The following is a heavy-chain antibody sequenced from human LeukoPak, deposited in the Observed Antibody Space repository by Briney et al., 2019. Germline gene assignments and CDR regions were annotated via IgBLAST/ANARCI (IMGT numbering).Heavy chain of an antibody. CDR3: YLSGSFDY. D-gene: IGHD3-10*01. CDR1: GFTFSNYW. CDR2: INIDGSST. J-gene: IGHJ4*02. V-gene: IGHV3-74*01. Sequence: GGSLRLSCAASGFTFSNYWVHWVRHAPGKGLVWVSRINIDGSSTIYADCVKGRFTISRDNVKNTLYLQMNSLRAEDTAVYYCYLSGSFDYWGQGTLVTVSS.